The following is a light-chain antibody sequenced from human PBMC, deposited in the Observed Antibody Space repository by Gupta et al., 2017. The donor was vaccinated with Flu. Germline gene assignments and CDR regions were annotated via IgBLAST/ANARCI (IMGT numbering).Light chain of an antibody. CDR1: SSNIESNA. Sequence: SSSNIESNAVNWYQQLTGAAPKLLIYSNNQRPSGVPDRFPGSKSGTSASLALSGLQSEDEADYYCAAWDDRMNGLIFGGGTKLTVL. CDR3: AAWDDRMNGLI. V-gene: IGLV1-44*01. CDR2: SNN. J-gene: IGLJ2*01.